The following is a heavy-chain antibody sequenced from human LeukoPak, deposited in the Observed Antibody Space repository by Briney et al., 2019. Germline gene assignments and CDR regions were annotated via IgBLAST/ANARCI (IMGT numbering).Heavy chain of an antibody. CDR1: GYIFTSYW. CDR3: ARLDSSGYYYFLDY. D-gene: IGHD3-22*01. J-gene: IGHJ4*02. V-gene: IGHV5-51*01. CDR2: IYPGDSDT. Sequence: GESLKISCKGSGYIFTSYWIGWVRQMPGKGLEGVGIIYPGDSDTRYSPSFQGQVTISADKSISTAYLQWSSLKASDTAMYYCARLDSSGYYYFLDYWGQGTLVTVSS.